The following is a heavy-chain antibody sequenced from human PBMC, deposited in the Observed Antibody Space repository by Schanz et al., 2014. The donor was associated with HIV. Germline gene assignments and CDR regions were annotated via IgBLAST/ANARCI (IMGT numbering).Heavy chain of an antibody. CDR1: GYSFSSYG. Sequence: QVHLVQSGAEVKKSGASVKVSCKASGYSFSSYGLSWVRQAPGQGLEWMAIINPLQDKTAHAQKVQGRLTMTRDTSTGTVYMQLNNLRSEDTAVYYCARATYRSGWYGVDYWGQGTLVTVSS. D-gene: IGHD6-19*01. CDR3: ARATYRSGWYGVDY. J-gene: IGHJ4*02. V-gene: IGHV1-18*01. CDR2: INPLQDKT.